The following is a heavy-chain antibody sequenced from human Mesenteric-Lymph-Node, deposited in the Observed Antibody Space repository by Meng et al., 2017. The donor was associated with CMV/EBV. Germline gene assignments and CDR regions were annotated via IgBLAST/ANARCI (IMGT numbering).Heavy chain of an antibody. V-gene: IGHV3-48*03. CDR1: GFIVSNNY. D-gene: IGHD3-22*01. Sequence: GGSLRLSCAASGFIVSNNYMAWVRQAPGKGLEWLSQIDISGTTVYHADSVKGRFTISRDNAKNSLYLQMNSLRAEDTALYYCVRGSAYSFWGQGTLVTVSS. J-gene: IGHJ4*02. CDR2: IDISGTTV. CDR3: VRGSAYSF.